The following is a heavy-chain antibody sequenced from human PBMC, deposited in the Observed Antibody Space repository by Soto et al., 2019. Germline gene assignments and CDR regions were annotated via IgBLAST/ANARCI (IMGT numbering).Heavy chain of an antibody. CDR2: ISVSGTMR. Sequence: GSLRLSCAPSGLTLSSYEMNWVRQAPGKGLEWVSYISVSGTMRFYADAVKGRFTISRDNTKKILYLQMNSLRAEDKALYYCATAGLTGTVWGQGTTVTVSS. V-gene: IGHV3-48*03. CDR3: ATAGLTGTV. J-gene: IGHJ6*02. D-gene: IGHD3-9*01. CDR1: GLTLSSYE.